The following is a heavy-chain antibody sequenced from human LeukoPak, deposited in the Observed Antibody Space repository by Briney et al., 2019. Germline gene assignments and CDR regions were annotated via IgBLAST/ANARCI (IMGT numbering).Heavy chain of an antibody. V-gene: IGHV3-66*01. CDR2: IYSGGTT. CDR3: ASRVVIGAFDC. CDR1: GFTVSSKY. Sequence: GGSLRLSCAASGFTVSSKYISWVRQAPGKGLEWVSLIYSGGTTVYADFVKGRFTISRDNSKNTLYLQMSSLRADDTAIYYCASRVVIGAFDCWGQGTLVTVSS. J-gene: IGHJ4*02. D-gene: IGHD2-21*01.